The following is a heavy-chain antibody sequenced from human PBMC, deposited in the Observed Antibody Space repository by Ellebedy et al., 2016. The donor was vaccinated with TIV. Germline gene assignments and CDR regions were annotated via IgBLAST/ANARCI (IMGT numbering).Heavy chain of an antibody. D-gene: IGHD3-16*01. J-gene: IGHJ4*02. Sequence: GESLKISCAASGFTFSSYWMHWVRQAPGKGLVWVSRINSDGSSTSYADSVKGRFTISRDNAKNTLYLQMNSLRAEDTALYYCASVDGGRFDFWGQGTLVTVSS. V-gene: IGHV3-74*01. CDR3: ASVDGGRFDF. CDR1: GFTFSSYW. CDR2: INSDGSST.